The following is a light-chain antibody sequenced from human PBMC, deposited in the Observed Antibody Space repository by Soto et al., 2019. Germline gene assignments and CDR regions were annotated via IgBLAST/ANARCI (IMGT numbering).Light chain of an antibody. Sequence: EIVLTQSPGTLFFSPGERATLSCRASPSISSSYLAWYQQKPGQAPRLLISGASSRATGIPARFSGSGSGTDFTLTIRRLEPEDFAVYYCQQYGSSPPINCGQGTRREIK. CDR3: QQYGSSPPIN. J-gene: IGKJ5*01. CDR2: GAS. CDR1: PSISSSY. V-gene: IGKV3-20*01.